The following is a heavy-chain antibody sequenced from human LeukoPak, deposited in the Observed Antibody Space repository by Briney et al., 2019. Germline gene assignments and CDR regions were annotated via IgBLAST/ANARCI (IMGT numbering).Heavy chain of an antibody. J-gene: IGHJ3*02. D-gene: IGHD3-16*02. V-gene: IGHV3-74*01. CDR1: GFTFSSYG. CDR2: ITIDGSST. CDR3: ARSAFYAFDI. Sequence: GGSLRLSCAASGFTFSSYGMHWVRQAPGKGLVWVSRITIDGSSTSYADSVKGRFTISRDNAKNTLYLQMNSLRAEDTAVYYCARSAFYAFDIWGQGTMVTVSS.